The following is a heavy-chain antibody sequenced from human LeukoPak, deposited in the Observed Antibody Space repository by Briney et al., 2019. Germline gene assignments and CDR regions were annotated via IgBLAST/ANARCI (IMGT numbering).Heavy chain of an antibody. Sequence: GRSLRLSCAASGVTFSTYAMRCVREALGRGVEWVALIWHDASHKFYTESVKGRFTISRDNSKNTAYLQMNSLTAEDTAVYYCAREIFGSGSYPDYWGQGSLVIVSS. CDR2: IWHDASHK. V-gene: IGHV3-33*01. J-gene: IGHJ4*02. D-gene: IGHD3-10*01. CDR1: GVTFSTYA. CDR3: AREIFGSGSYPDY.